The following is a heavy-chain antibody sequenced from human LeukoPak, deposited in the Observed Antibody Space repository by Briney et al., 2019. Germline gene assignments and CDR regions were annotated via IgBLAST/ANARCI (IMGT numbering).Heavy chain of an antibody. CDR2: INQDGSEE. D-gene: IGHD5-12*01. V-gene: IGHV3-7*01. J-gene: IGHJ4*02. CDR3: VRDGGVSGYDLLDY. CDR1: GFTVSNYW. Sequence: GGSLRLSCAASGFTVSNYWMTWVRQAPGKGLEWVAHINQDGSEEHYMDSAKARFTISRDNAKNSLSLQMNSLRAEDTAVYYCVRDGGVSGYDLLDYWGQGTLVTVSS.